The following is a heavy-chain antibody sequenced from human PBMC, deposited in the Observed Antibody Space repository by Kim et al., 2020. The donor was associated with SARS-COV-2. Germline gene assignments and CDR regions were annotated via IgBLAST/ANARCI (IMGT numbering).Heavy chain of an antibody. CDR3: AKGGRDYVWGSYRYRDTYGMDV. J-gene: IGHJ6*02. Sequence: GGSLRLSCAASGFTFSSYGMHWVRQAPGKGLEWVAVISYDGSNKYYADSVKGRFTISRDNSKNTLYLQMNSLRAEDTAVYYCAKGGRDYVWGSYRYRDTYGMDVWGQGTTVTVSS. D-gene: IGHD3-16*02. CDR1: GFTFSSYG. CDR2: ISYDGSNK. V-gene: IGHV3-30*18.